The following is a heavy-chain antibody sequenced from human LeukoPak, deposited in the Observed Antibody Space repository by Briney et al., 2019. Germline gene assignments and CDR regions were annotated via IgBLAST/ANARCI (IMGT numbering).Heavy chain of an antibody. Sequence: ASVKVSCKASGFTFTSSAVQWVRQARGQRLEWTGWIVVGSGNTNYAQKFQERVTITRDMSTSTAYMELSSLRSEDTAVYYCAADLTMVRGVIKGPVDYWGQGTLVTVSS. J-gene: IGHJ4*02. CDR3: AADLTMVRGVIKGPVDY. V-gene: IGHV1-58*01. CDR1: GFTFTSSA. D-gene: IGHD3-10*01. CDR2: IVVGSGNT.